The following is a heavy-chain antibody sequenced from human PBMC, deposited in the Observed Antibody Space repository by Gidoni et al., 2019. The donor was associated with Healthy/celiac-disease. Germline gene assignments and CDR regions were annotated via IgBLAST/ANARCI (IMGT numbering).Heavy chain of an antibody. CDR2: INPNRGGT. CDR1: GYTFTGYY. CDR3: ARDLGYCIGGSFYEPRGMYV. Sequence: QVQLVQSGAEVKKPGASVKVPCKASGYTFTGYYMQWVRQAPGQGLEWMGWINPNRGGTNYAQQCQGWVTMTRDTSISTAYLGLSRLRSDHTAVYYCARDLGYCIGGSFYEPRGMYVWGQGTTVTVSS. D-gene: IGHD2-15*01. V-gene: IGHV1-2*04. J-gene: IGHJ6*02.